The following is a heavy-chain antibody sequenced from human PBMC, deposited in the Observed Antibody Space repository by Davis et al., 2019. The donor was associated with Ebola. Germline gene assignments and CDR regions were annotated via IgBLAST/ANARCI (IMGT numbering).Heavy chain of an antibody. V-gene: IGHV3-23*01. Sequence: GESLKISCAASGFMFSNYAMNRVRQAPGQGLELVSGIRGNGRATYYADSVKGRFIISRDNSKNTLYLQMNSLRADDTAVYYCAKGGHDSSGYLVPQFDPWGQGTLVTVSS. CDR3: AKGGHDSSGYLVPQFDP. CDR1: GFMFSNYA. J-gene: IGHJ5*02. CDR2: IRGNGRAT. D-gene: IGHD3-22*01.